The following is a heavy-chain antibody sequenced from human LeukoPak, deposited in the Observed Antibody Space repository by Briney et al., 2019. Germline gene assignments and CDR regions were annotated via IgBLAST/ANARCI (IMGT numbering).Heavy chain of an antibody. CDR2: ISGSGGST. J-gene: IGHJ4*02. CDR1: GFTFSSYA. Sequence: GGSLRLSCAASGFTFSSYAMSWVRQAPGKGLEWVSAISGSGGSTYYADSVKGRFTISRDNSKNTLYLQMNSLRAEDAAVYYCAKPLGYSSGPRDYWGQGTLVTVSS. D-gene: IGHD6-19*01. CDR3: AKPLGYSSGPRDY. V-gene: IGHV3-23*01.